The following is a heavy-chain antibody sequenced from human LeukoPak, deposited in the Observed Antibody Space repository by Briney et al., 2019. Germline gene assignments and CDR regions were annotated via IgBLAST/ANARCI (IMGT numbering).Heavy chain of an antibody. CDR1: GYTFTNHA. CDR2: INAGNGYT. J-gene: IGHJ4*02. CDR3: ARAECASCYLVDF. D-gene: IGHD2-2*01. Sequence: ASVKVSCKASGYTFTNHAIHWVRQAPGQRLEWMGWINAGNGYTEYPQNFRDRVTITRGTSANTVYMELSSLRSEDTAVYFCARAECASCYLVDFWGQGTLITVSS. V-gene: IGHV1-3*01.